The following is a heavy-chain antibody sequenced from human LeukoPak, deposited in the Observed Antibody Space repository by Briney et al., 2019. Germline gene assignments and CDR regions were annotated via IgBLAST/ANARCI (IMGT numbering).Heavy chain of an antibody. J-gene: IGHJ4*02. V-gene: IGHV3-74*01. Sequence: GGSLRLSCAASGFPFSTYWMHWVRQAPGKGLVWVSRINSYGGTTNYAASVKGRFTISRDNAKTTLNAQMNGLRAEDTAVYYCGRGGDNDYGDYWGQGTLVTVSS. CDR3: GRGGDNDYGDY. CDR2: INSYGGTT. D-gene: IGHD3-16*01. CDR1: GFPFSTYW.